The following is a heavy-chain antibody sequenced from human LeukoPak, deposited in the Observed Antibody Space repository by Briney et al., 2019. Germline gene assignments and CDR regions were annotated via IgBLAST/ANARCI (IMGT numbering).Heavy chain of an antibody. J-gene: IGHJ5*02. CDR2: MNPNSGNT. D-gene: IGHD1-26*01. V-gene: IGHV1-8*01. CDR3: ARGQEWELLTWFDH. CDR1: GYTFTSYD. Sequence: ASVRVSCKASGYTFTSYDINWVRQATGQGVEWMVLMNPNSGNTGYAQTFQGRVTITRNTSISTAYMELSSLRSEDTAVYYCARGQEWELLTWFDHWGQGTLVTVSS.